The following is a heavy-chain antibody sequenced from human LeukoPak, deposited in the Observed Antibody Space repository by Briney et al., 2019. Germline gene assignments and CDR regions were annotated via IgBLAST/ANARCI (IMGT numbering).Heavy chain of an antibody. J-gene: IGHJ3*02. V-gene: IGHV1-2*02. CDR1: GYTFTGYY. CDR2: INPNSGDT. CDR3: ARVDPAMATAFVI. D-gene: IGHD5-18*01. Sequence: GASVSVSCKASGYTFTGYYMHWVRQAPGQGLEWMGWINPNSGDTNYAQKFQGRVAMTRDPSISTAYMELRWLTSDDTAVYYCARVDPAMATAFVIWVERTIVTVSS.